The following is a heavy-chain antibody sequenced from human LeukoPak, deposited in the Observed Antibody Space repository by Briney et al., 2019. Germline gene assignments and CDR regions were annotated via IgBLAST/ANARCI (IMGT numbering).Heavy chain of an antibody. Sequence: RGSLRLSCAASGFTFSSYSMNWVRQAPWKGLEWVSYISSSSTIYYADSVKGRFTISRDNAKNSLYLQMNSLRAEDTAVYYCAREEEWELPDYWGQGTLVIVSS. J-gene: IGHJ4*02. D-gene: IGHD1-26*01. V-gene: IGHV3-48*04. CDR1: GFTFSSYS. CDR2: ISSSSTI. CDR3: AREEEWELPDY.